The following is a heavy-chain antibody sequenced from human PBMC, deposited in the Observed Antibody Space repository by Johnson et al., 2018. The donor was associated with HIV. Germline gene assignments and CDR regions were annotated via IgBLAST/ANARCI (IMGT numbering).Heavy chain of an antibody. CDR2: IKQDGSEK. Sequence: VQLVESGGGLVQPGGSLRLSCAASGFTFSSYWMSWVRQAPGKGLEWVANIKQDGSEKYYVDSVKGRLTISRDNAKNSLYLQINGLRAEDMAVYYCARDGPRRDAYDIWGQGTMVTVSS. CDR1: GFTFSSYW. J-gene: IGHJ3*02. V-gene: IGHV3-7*01. CDR3: ARDGPRRDAYDI.